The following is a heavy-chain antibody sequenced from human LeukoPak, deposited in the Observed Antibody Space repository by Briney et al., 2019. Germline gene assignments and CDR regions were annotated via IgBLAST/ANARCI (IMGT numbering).Heavy chain of an antibody. CDR3: ARYILGALGAFDI. CDR2: ISYDGSNK. CDR1: GFTFSSDA. D-gene: IGHD1-26*01. Sequence: QPGGSQRLSCAASGFTFSSDAMHWDRQAPGKGLEWVAVISYDGSNKYYADSVKGRFTISRDNSKNTLYLQMNSLRAEDTAVYYCARYILGALGAFDIWGQGTMVTVSS. J-gene: IGHJ3*02. V-gene: IGHV3-30-3*01.